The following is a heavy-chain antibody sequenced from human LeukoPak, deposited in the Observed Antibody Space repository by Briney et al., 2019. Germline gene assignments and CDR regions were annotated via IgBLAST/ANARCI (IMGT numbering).Heavy chain of an antibody. CDR1: GYSISSGYY. D-gene: IGHD3-10*01. CDR3: ARSITLVRGVIIGYYYMDV. Sequence: SETLSLTCTVSGYSISSGYYWGWIRQPPGKGLEWTGIIYHSGSTYYNPSLKSRVTISLDTTMNKFSLKLISVTAADTAVYYCARSITLVRGVIIGYYYMDVWGKGTTVTVSS. V-gene: IGHV4-38-2*02. J-gene: IGHJ6*03. CDR2: IYHSGST.